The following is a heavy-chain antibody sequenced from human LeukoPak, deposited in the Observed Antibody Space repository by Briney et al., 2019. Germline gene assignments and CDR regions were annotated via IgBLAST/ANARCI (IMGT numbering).Heavy chain of an antibody. J-gene: IGHJ6*03. CDR2: TSGSI. CDR3: ARVLAIFGLDTTDFFMHV. CDR1: GASISSHY. D-gene: IGHD3/OR15-3a*01. Sequence: PSETLSLTCAVSGASISSHYWSWIRQPPGKGLEWIGYTSGSISDNPSLKSRVAVSVDPSQNQVSLSLTSVTAADTAVYYCARVLAIFGLDTTDFFMHVWGKGTTVTVSS. V-gene: IGHV4-59*11.